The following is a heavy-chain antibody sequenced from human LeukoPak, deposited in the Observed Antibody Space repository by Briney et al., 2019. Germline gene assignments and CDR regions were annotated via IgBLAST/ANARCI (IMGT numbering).Heavy chain of an antibody. V-gene: IGHV4-39*01. CDR3: ARHEDPGYSSSWSFDY. CDR1: GFTFSSYSMN. D-gene: IGHD6-13*01. J-gene: IGHJ4*02. Sequence: GSLRLSCAASGFTFSSYSMNWVRQPPGKGLEWIGSIYYSGSTYYNPSLKSRVTISVDTSKNQFSLKLSSVTAADTAVYYCARHEDPGYSSSWSFDYWGQGTLVTVSS. CDR2: IYYSGST.